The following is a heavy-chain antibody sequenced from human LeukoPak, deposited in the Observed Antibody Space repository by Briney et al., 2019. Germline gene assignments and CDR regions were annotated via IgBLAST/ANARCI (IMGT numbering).Heavy chain of an antibody. CDR3: ARVVSSSWDFDY. V-gene: IGHV3-30-3*01. CDR1: GFTFGDYA. Sequence: PGGSLRLSCAASGFTFGDYAMHWVRQAPGKGLEWVAVISYDGSNKYYADSVKGRFTISRDNSKNTLYLQMNSLRAEDTAVYYCARVVSSSWDFDYWGQGTLVTVSS. D-gene: IGHD6-13*01. CDR2: ISYDGSNK. J-gene: IGHJ4*02.